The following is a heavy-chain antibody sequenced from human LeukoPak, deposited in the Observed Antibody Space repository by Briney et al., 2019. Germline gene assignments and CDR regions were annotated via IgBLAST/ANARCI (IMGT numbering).Heavy chain of an antibody. D-gene: IGHD6-13*01. Sequence: GGSLRLSCAASGFTFSSYEMNWVRQAPGKGLEWVSYISSSGSTIYYADSVKGRFTISRDNAKNSLYLQMNSLRAEDTAVYYCARGGFIAAALFDYWGQGTLVTVSS. J-gene: IGHJ4*02. V-gene: IGHV3-48*03. CDR1: GFTFSSYE. CDR3: ARGGFIAAALFDY. CDR2: ISSSGSTI.